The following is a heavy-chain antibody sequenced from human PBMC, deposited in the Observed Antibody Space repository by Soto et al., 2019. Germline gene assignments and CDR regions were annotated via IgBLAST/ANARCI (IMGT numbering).Heavy chain of an antibody. V-gene: IGHV1-2*04. CDR3: ARAHCGGDCYSGVDY. Sequence: GASVKVSCKASGYTFTSYAMHWVRQAPGQGLEWMGWINPNSGGTNYAQKFQGWVTMTRDTSISTAYMELSRLRSDDTAVYYCARAHCGGDCYSGVDYWGQGTLVTVSS. D-gene: IGHD2-21*02. CDR1: GYTFTSYA. J-gene: IGHJ4*02. CDR2: INPNSGGT.